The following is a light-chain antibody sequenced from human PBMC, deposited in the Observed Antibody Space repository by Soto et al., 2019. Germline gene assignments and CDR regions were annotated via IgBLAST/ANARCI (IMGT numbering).Light chain of an antibody. CDR3: QQYKPT. CDR1: QTINNW. J-gene: IGKJ3*01. Sequence: DILLTQSPSTQSASIGDRVTITCGTSQTINNWLAGYQQKPGKPANLLIHKTSTFESGVPSRFSGNGSGTEFTLTISSLQPDDVATYHCQQYKPTFGPGTKVDIK. V-gene: IGKV1-5*03. CDR2: KTS.